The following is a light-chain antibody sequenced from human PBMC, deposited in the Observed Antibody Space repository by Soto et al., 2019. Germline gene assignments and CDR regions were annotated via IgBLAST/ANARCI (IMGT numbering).Light chain of an antibody. Sequence: QPVLTQPPSASGTPGQRVTIPCSGSSSNIGSNTVNWYQQLPGTAPKLLIYSNNQRPSGVPDRFSGSKSGTSASLAISGLQSEDEADYYCAAWDDSLNGSVVFGGGTKLTVL. CDR3: AAWDDSLNGSVV. CDR1: SSNIGSNT. J-gene: IGLJ2*01. CDR2: SNN. V-gene: IGLV1-44*01.